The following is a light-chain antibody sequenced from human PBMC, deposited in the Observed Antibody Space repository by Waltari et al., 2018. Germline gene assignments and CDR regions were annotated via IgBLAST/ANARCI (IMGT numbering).Light chain of an antibody. J-gene: IGLJ2*01. CDR2: DDS. Sequence: SYVLAQPPSVSVAPGVTARITCGGNDIGYKSVHWYQVKAGQAPVVVVSDDSDRPSGIPGRFSASNSANTATLTISGVEAGDEADYYCQVWDSSSDHVVFGGGTKLTVL. CDR1: DIGYKS. CDR3: QVWDSSSDHVV. V-gene: IGLV3-21*02.